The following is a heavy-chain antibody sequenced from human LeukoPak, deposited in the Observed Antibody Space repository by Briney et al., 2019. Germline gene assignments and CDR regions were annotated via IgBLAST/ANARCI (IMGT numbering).Heavy chain of an antibody. J-gene: IGHJ4*02. V-gene: IGHV3-66*01. CDR1: GFTVSSNY. D-gene: IGHD3-3*01. CDR3: ARADFWSGYSPFDY. CDR2: LYTGSTT. Sequence: GGSLRLSCAASGFTVSSNYMSWVRQAPGKGLEWVSVLYTGSTTYYADSVKGRFTISRDNSKNTVYLDMNSLRAEDTAVYYCARADFWSGYSPFDYWGQGTLVTVSS.